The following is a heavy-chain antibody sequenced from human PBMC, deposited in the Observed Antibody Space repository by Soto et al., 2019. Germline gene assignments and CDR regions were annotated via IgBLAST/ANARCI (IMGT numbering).Heavy chain of an antibody. J-gene: IGHJ6*03. D-gene: IGHD2-2*01. CDR1: GFTFDDYA. V-gene: IGHV3-9*01. Sequence: SLKISCAASGFTFDDYAMHWVRQAPGKGLEWVSGISWNSGSIGYADSVKGRFTISRDNAKNSLYLQMNSLRAEDTALYYRAKGGSTSSWTPWYYYYMDVWGKGTAVTVSS. CDR3: AKGGSTSSWTPWYYYYMDV. CDR2: ISWNSGSI.